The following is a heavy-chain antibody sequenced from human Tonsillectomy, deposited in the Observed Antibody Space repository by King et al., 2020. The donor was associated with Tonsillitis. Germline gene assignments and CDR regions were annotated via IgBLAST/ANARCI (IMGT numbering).Heavy chain of an antibody. Sequence: QLVQSGAEVKKPGESLKISCKGSGYSFSSYWIGWVRQMPGKGLEWMGIIYPGDSDTRYSPSFQGQVTISDAKSISTAYLQWSSLKASDTAMYYCARPQYCSGGSCYAENWFDPWGQGTLVTVSS. D-gene: IGHD2-15*01. V-gene: IGHV5-51*01. CDR3: ARPQYCSGGSCYAENWFDP. J-gene: IGHJ5*02. CDR2: IYPGDSDT. CDR1: GYSFSSYW.